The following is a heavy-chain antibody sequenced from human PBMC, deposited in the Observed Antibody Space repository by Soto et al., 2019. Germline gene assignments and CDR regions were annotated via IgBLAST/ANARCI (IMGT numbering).Heavy chain of an antibody. CDR3: ARVYYSNYDPYYYYGMDV. D-gene: IGHD4-4*01. Sequence: AASVKVSCKASGYTFTSYAMHWVRQAPGQRLEWMGWINAGNGNTKYSQKFQGRVTITRDTSASTAYMELSSLRSEDTAVYYCARVYYSNYDPYYYYGMDVWGQGTTVTAP. CDR1: GYTFTSYA. CDR2: INAGNGNT. V-gene: IGHV1-3*01. J-gene: IGHJ6*02.